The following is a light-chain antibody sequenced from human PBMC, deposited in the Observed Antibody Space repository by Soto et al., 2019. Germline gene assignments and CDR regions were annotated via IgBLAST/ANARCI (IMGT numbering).Light chain of an antibody. V-gene: IGKV3-20*01. CDR2: GAS. CDR3: QQYGSSPPVT. J-gene: IGKJ1*01. CDR1: QSVSSSY. Sequence: DSVLTQSHDTLSLSPGERATLSCRASQSVSSSYLAWYQQKPGQAPRPLIYGASSRATGIPDRFSGSGSGTDFTLTISRLEPEDFAAYYCQQYGSSPPVTFGQGSKVDVK.